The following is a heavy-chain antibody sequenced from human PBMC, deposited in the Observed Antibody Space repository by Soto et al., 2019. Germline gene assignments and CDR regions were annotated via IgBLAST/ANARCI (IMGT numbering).Heavy chain of an antibody. CDR2: IIPIFRTP. Sequence: QVQLVQSGAEVLKPGSSVKVSCKASGDTFDTFAISWVRQAPGQGLEWMGGIIPIFRTPDYAQKFQGRVTITSDVSTSTAYRELSSLRSEDTAVYYCARNKDREQPGGNYYYALDVWGQGTTVTVSS. V-gene: IGHV1-69*05. J-gene: IGHJ6*02. CDR1: GDTFDTFA. D-gene: IGHD1-1*01. CDR3: ARNKDREQPGGNYYYALDV.